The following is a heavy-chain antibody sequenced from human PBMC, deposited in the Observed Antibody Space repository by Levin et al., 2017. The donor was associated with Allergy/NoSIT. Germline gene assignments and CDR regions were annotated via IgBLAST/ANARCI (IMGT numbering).Heavy chain of an antibody. CDR2: IIPSYGTS. CDR3: ARSQKKYYYDISGYPFDV. D-gene: IGHD3-22*01. J-gene: IGHJ4*02. CDR1: GDIFSTSV. V-gene: IGHV1-69*01. Sequence: PGESLKISCKASGDIFSTSVINWVRQAPGQGLEWMGGIIPSYGTSNYTQTFQGRVTFSADGSTRTAYMELSSLRSEDTAVYYCARSQKKYYYDISGYPFDVWGQGTLVTVSS.